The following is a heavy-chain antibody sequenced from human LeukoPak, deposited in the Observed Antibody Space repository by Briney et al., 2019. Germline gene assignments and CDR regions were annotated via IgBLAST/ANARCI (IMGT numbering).Heavy chain of an antibody. V-gene: IGHV3-23*01. J-gene: IGHJ4*02. CDR1: GFTFSSYA. CDR3: AKDPGRSSWFPPDY. CDR2: ISGSGGST. D-gene: IGHD6-13*01. Sequence: PGGSLRLSCAASGFTFSSYAMSWVRQAPGKGLEWVSAISGSGGSTYYADSVKGRFTISRDNSKNTLYLQMNSLRAEDTAVYYCAKDPGRSSWFPPDYWGQGTLVTVSS.